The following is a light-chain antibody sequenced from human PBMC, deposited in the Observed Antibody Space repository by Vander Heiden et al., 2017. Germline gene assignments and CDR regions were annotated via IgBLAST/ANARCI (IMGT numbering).Light chain of an antibody. V-gene: IGLV1-44*01. CDR1: SSNIGSNT. J-gene: IGLJ2*01. Sequence: QSVLTQPPSASATPGQRVTISCSGSSSNIGSNTVNWYQQLPGTAPKLLIYTNNQRPSGVPDRFSGSKSGTSASLAISGLQSEDEADYYCASGDDSLNGPIFGGGTKLTVL. CDR3: ASGDDSLNGPI. CDR2: TNN.